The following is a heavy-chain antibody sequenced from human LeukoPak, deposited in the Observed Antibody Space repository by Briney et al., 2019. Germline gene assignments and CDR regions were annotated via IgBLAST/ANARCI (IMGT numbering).Heavy chain of an antibody. V-gene: IGHV3-66*01. Sequence: GGSLRLSCAASGFTVSDNYMSWVRQAPGKGLEWGSIIYSGVNTYYADSVKGRFTISRDNSKNTLYLQMNSLRAEDTAVYYCARAFGFYGSGSYFDYWGQGTLVTVSS. CDR2: IYSGVNT. J-gene: IGHJ4*02. CDR1: GFTVSDNY. CDR3: ARAFGFYGSGSYFDY. D-gene: IGHD3-10*01.